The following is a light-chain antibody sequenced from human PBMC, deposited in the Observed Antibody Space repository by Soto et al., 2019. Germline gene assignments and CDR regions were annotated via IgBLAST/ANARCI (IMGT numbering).Light chain of an antibody. CDR1: SSDIGGYNF. CDR2: DVG. CDR3: NSYRTVSTYV. J-gene: IGLJ1*01. Sequence: QSALTQPASVSGSPGQSITIACTGTSSDIGGYNFVSCYQQHPGKAHKLLIYDVGNRPSGVSNRFSGSKSGNTASLTISGLQAEDEAHYYCNSYRTVSTYVFGTGTKLTVL. V-gene: IGLV2-14*01.